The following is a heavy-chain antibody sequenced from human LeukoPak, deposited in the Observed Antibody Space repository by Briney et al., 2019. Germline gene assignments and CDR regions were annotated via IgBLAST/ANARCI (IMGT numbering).Heavy chain of an antibody. CDR2: VSAYNGNT. D-gene: IGHD6-19*01. CDR1: GYTFTSYG. CDR3: ARVWQWLVQDY. J-gene: IGHJ4*02. Sequence: ASVKVSCKASGYTFTSYGISWVRQAPGQGLEWVGWVSAYNGNTNYAQKLQGRVTMTTDTSTSTAYMELRSLRPDDTAVYYCARVWQWLVQDYWGQGTLVTVSS. V-gene: IGHV1-18*01.